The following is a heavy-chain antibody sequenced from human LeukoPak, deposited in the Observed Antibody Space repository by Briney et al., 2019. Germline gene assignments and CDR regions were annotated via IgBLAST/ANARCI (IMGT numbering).Heavy chain of an antibody. Sequence: ASVKVSCRASGFSLIVYYMHWVRQAPGQGLEWMGWIDRKSGGTSSAQSFQGRLTMTSDTSISTVYMELSGLRSDDTATYYCARGPVSGLDYWGLGTLVTVSS. CDR2: IDRKSGGT. D-gene: IGHD3-10*01. CDR1: GFSLIVYY. V-gene: IGHV1-2*02. J-gene: IGHJ4*02. CDR3: ARGPVSGLDY.